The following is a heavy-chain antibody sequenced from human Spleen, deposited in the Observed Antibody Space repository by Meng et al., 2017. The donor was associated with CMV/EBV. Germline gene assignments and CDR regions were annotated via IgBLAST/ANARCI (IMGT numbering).Heavy chain of an antibody. J-gene: IGHJ4*02. D-gene: IGHD6-6*01. Sequence: GESLKISCVASGFTFSYYGMHWVRQAPGKGLEWVAVIWNDGETKYYADSVKGRFTISRDNSKNTLLLQMNSLRAEDTAVYYCAKPEGEDNSSLGYWGQGTLVTVSS. CDR2: IWNDGETK. CDR3: AKPEGEDNSSLGY. V-gene: IGHV3-33*06. CDR1: GFTFSYYG.